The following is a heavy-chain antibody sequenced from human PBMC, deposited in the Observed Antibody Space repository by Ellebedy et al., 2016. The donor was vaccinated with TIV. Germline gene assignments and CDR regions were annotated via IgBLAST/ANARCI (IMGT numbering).Heavy chain of an antibody. CDR3: TRANYHYSAGNWGPFDY. V-gene: IGHV3-21*01. Sequence: GESLKISCAASGFTLSSYSLSWVRQAPGKGLEWVSSISGYTSHLYYADSVKGRFTISRDNAKDSLFLQINSLRAEDTAVYYCTRANYHYSAGNWGPFDYWGQGTLVTVSS. CDR2: ISGYTSHL. CDR1: GFTLSSYS. D-gene: IGHD3-10*01. J-gene: IGHJ4*02.